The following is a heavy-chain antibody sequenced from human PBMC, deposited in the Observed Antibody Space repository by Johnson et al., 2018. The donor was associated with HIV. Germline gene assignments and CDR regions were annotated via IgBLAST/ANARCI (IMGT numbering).Heavy chain of an antibody. CDR3: VQGVPNPAGAFDI. Sequence: VQLVESGGGVVQTGRSLRLSCAVSGFTLSNYAMHWVRQAPGKGLAWVAFISNDGSIKFSADSVKGRFTISKDNSKNTLYLQMNSLRPEDTAVYYCVQGVPNPAGAFDIWGRGTMVTVSS. V-gene: IGHV3-30-3*01. J-gene: IGHJ3*02. D-gene: IGHD6-19*01. CDR2: ISNDGSIK. CDR1: GFTLSNYA.